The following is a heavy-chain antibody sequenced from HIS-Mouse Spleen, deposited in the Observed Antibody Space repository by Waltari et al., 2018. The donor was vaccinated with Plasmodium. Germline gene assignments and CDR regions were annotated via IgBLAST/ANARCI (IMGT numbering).Heavy chain of an antibody. J-gene: IGHJ4*02. CDR3: ARGRGACFDY. CDR1: GGSIRSSSYY. Sequence: QLQLQESGPGLVKPSETLSLTCTVSGGSIRSSSYYWGGIRQHPGKGLEWIGSIYYSGRTYYNPYLKIRVTRAVATSTDQFSLKLSSVTAADTAVYYCARGRGACFDYWGQGTLVTVSS. V-gene: IGHV4-39*07. CDR2: IYYSGRT. D-gene: IGHD3-16*01.